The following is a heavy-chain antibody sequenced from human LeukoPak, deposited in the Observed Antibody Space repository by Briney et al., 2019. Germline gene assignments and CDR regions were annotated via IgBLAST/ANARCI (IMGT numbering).Heavy chain of an antibody. CDR1: AFAFSNHA. CDR3: AKGTKPVMTIPDY. D-gene: IGHD4/OR15-4a*01. Sequence: GESLRLSCTASAFAFSNHAMSWVRQAPGKGLEWVSSISSSSSYTFYAGSVKGRFTISRDNAKNSLFLQMNSLRAEDTALYYCAKGTKPVMTIPDYWGQGTLVTVSS. CDR2: ISSSSSYT. J-gene: IGHJ4*02. V-gene: IGHV3-21*01.